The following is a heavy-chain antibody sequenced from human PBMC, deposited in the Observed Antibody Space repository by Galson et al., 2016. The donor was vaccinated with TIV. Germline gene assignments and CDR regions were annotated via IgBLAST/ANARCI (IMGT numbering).Heavy chain of an antibody. D-gene: IGHD4-17*01. J-gene: IGHJ3*01. Sequence: SLRLSCATSGFTLPNYGMTWVRQAPGKGLEWVAVIWYDGTNTHYADPVKGRFTIPKDNSENTLNLQMNPLRAEDTAVYYCARTGAHTLHRGCYGDDAGFDFWGQGTMVTVSS. V-gene: IGHV3-33*01. CDR3: ARTGAHTLHRGCYGDDAGFDF. CDR1: GFTLPNYG. CDR2: IWYDGTNT.